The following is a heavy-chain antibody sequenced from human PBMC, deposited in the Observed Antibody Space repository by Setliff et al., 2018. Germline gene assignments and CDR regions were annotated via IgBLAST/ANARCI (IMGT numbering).Heavy chain of an antibody. CDR3: ARVGRNQNSGSYRAEFFQH. CDR2: FRGSGGTT. Sequence: GGSLRLSCAASGFTFTNYAMTWVRQAPGKGLEWVSGFRGSGGTTYYADSVKGRFTISRDNSENTLFLQMNGLRAEDTAVYYCARVGRNQNSGSYRAEFFQHWGQGTLVTVSS. J-gene: IGHJ1*01. D-gene: IGHD1-26*01. CDR1: GFTFTNYA. V-gene: IGHV3-23*01.